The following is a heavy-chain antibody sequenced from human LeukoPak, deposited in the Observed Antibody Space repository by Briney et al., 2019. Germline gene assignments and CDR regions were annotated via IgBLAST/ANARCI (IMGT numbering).Heavy chain of an antibody. V-gene: IGHV4-34*01. Sequence: SETLSLTCAVYGESFSDYYWTWFRQPPGKGLEWIGEINESGNINYNPSLKSRVTILVDTSKTQFSLKLNSVTAADTATYYCAKGVSRWGQGTLVTVSS. J-gene: IGHJ4*02. D-gene: IGHD2-8*01. CDR3: AKGVSR. CDR2: INESGNI. CDR1: GESFSDYY.